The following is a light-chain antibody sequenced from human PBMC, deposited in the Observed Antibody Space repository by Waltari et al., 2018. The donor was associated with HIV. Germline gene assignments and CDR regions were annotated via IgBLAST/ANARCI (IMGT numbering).Light chain of an antibody. CDR3: QSADSSGSSVV. V-gene: IGLV3-25*03. CDR1: AFARQY. CDR2: KDY. J-gene: IGLJ2*01. Sequence: SDELTQPPSVSVSPGQTARITCSGDAFARQYDYWYQQKPGQAPVLLIYKDYEMPSGIPERFSGSSSGTTVTLTISGVQADDEADYYCQSADSSGSSVVFGGGTKLTVL.